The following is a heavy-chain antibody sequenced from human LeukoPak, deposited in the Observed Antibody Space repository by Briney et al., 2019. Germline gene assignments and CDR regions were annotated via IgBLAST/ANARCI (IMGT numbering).Heavy chain of an antibody. J-gene: IGHJ4*02. V-gene: IGHV3-53*01. D-gene: IGHD1-26*01. CDR3: ARGWVY. Sequence: PGGSLRLSCGASGFTVSSNYMSWVRQAPGKGLEWVSVIYSGGSTYYADSVKGRFTISRDNSKNTLYLQMNSLRAEDTAVYYCARGWVYWGQGTLVTVSS. CDR1: GFTVSSNY. CDR2: IYSGGST.